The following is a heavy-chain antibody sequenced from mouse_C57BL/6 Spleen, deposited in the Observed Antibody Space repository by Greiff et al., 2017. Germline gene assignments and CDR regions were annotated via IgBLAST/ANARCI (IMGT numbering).Heavy chain of an antibody. D-gene: IGHD3-2*02. J-gene: IGHJ2*01. CDR3: ARLDSSGYVDY. CDR1: GYAFSSSW. CDR2: IYPGDGDT. Sequence: VQLQQSGPELVKPGASVKISCKASGYAFSSSWMNWVKQRPGKGLEWIGRIYPGDGDTNYNGKFKGKATLTADKSSSTAYMQLSSLTSEDSAVYFCARLDSSGYVDYWGQGTTLTVS. V-gene: IGHV1-82*01.